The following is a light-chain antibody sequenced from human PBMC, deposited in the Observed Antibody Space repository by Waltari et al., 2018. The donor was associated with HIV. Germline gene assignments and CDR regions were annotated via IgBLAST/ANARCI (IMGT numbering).Light chain of an antibody. CDR2: EVT. V-gene: IGLV2-11*01. CDR3: CSYAGSYKYI. Sequence: QSALTQPRSVSGSPGQSVTISCTGTSSDVGGYSYVSWYQQHPAKAPKVLIYEVTKRPSGAPDRFSGSKSGNTASLTISGLQAEDEADYYCCSYAGSYKYILGSGTKVTVL. J-gene: IGLJ1*01. CDR1: SSDVGGYSY.